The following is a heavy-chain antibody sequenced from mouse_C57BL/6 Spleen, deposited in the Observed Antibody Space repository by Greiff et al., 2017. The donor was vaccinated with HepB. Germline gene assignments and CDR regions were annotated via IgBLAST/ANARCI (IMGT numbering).Heavy chain of an antibody. J-gene: IGHJ4*01. Sequence: EVKLVESGGGLVQSGRSLRLSCATSGFTFSDFYMEWVRQAPGKGLEWIAASRNKANDYTTEYSASVKGRFIVSRDTSQSILYLQMNALRAEDTAIYYCARGLTGAYYYAMDYWGQGTSVTVSS. V-gene: IGHV7-1*01. CDR3: ARGLTGAYYYAMDY. CDR1: GFTFSDFY. D-gene: IGHD4-1*01. CDR2: SRNKANDYTT.